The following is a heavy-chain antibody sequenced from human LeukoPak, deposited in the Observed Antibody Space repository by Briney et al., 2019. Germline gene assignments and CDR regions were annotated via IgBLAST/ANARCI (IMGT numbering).Heavy chain of an antibody. CDR1: GGSISSSSYY. D-gene: IGHD3-16*01. Sequence: SETLSLTCTVSGGSISSSSYYWGWIRQPPGKGLEWIGSIYYSGGTYYNPSLKSRVTISVDTSKNQFSLKLSSVTAADTAVYYCASLLKYYDYVWVWDYWGQGTLVTVSS. V-gene: IGHV4-39*07. CDR2: IYYSGGT. CDR3: ASLLKYYDYVWVWDY. J-gene: IGHJ4*02.